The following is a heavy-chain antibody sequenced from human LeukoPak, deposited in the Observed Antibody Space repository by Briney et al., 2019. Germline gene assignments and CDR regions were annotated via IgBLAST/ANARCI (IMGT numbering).Heavy chain of an antibody. Sequence: GGSLRLSCAASGFTFDDRGMSWVRQVPGKGLEWVSGINWNGGSTGYADSVKGRFTISRDNAKNSLYLQMNSLRAEDTALYYCARGSRWLQLDWQPFDYWGQGTLVTVSS. V-gene: IGHV3-20*04. J-gene: IGHJ4*02. CDR3: ARGSRWLQLDWQPFDY. CDR1: GFTFDDRG. D-gene: IGHD5-24*01. CDR2: INWNGGST.